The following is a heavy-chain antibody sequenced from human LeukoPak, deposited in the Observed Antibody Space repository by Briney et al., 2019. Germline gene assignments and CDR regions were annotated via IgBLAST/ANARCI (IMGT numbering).Heavy chain of an antibody. CDR2: ISWNSGSI. Sequence: GSSLRLFCAASGFTFDDYAMHWVRQAPGEGLECLSGISWNSGSIGYADSVKGRLTISRDNAKISLYLQMNSLRAEDTALYYCAKDLFRGASWRIYYYGVDVWGQGTTVTVSS. D-gene: IGHD2-2*01. CDR1: GFTFDDYA. J-gene: IGHJ6*02. CDR3: AKDLFRGASWRIYYYGVDV. V-gene: IGHV3-9*01.